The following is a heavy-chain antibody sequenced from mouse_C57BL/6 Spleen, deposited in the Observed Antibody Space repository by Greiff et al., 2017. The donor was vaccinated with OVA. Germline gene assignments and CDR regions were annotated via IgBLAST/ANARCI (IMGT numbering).Heavy chain of an antibody. Sequence: QVQLQQSGTELVKPGASVKLSCKASGYTFTSYWMHWVKQRPGQGLEWIGNINPSNGGTNYNEKFKSKATLTVDKSSSTAYMQLSSLTSEDSAVYYCARLGIYYGTGYYAMDYWGQGTSVTVSS. V-gene: IGHV1-53*01. CDR3: ARLGIYYGTGYYAMDY. D-gene: IGHD2-1*01. CDR1: GYTFTSYW. CDR2: INPSNGGT. J-gene: IGHJ4*01.